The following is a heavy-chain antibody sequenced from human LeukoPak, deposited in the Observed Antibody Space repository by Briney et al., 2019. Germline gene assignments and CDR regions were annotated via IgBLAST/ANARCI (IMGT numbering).Heavy chain of an antibody. J-gene: IGHJ4*02. CDR1: GGSFSGYY. CDR2: INHSGST. CDR3: ARSATQWLPLRDY. D-gene: IGHD6-19*01. Sequence: SSETLSLTCAVYGGSFSGYYWSWIRPPPGQGREWMGEINHSGSTNYNPSLKSRVTISVDTSKNQFSLKLSSVTAGDTAVYYCARSATQWLPLRDYWGQGTLVTVSS. V-gene: IGHV4-34*01.